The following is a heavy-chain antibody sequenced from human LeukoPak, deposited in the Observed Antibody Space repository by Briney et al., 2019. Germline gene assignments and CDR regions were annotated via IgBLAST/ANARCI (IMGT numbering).Heavy chain of an antibody. CDR2: ISGSGGST. V-gene: IGHV3-23*01. D-gene: IGHD2-21*02. CDR3: AKDAPLAYCGGDCALYYGMDV. Sequence: PGGSLRLSCAASGFTFSSYAMSWVRQAPGKGLEWVSAISGSGGSTYYADSVKGRFTISRDNSKNTLYLQMNSLRAEDTAVYYCAKDAPLAYCGGDCALYYGMDVWGQGTTVTVSS. J-gene: IGHJ6*02. CDR1: GFTFSSYA.